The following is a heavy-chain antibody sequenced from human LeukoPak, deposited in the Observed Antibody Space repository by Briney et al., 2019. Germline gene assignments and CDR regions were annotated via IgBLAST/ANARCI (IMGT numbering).Heavy chain of an antibody. V-gene: IGHV3-64*01. D-gene: IGHD2-15*01. CDR3: ARGGGYCSDCDCYGIDF. Sequence: GGSLRIFCAASGFTFSAYTMHWVRQAPGKGLEYVSTVSSNGGSTSYANSVKGRFTISRDNSKNTLYLQMGSLRAEDMAVYYCARGGGYCSDCDCYGIDFWGQGTLVTVSS. CDR2: VSSNGGST. J-gene: IGHJ4*02. CDR1: GFTFSAYT.